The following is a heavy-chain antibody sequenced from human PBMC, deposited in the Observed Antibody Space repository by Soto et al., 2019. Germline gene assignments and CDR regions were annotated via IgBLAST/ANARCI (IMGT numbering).Heavy chain of an antibody. Sequence: EVQLAESGGGLVQPGGSLRLSCAASGFTFSIYWMSWVRQAPGKGLEWVANIKQDGSERYCVDSVKGRFTISRDNAKNSVYLQMNSLRAEDTAVYYCARGAEYCSGCTCYDWYYHMDVWGKGTTVTVSS. CDR3: ARGAEYCSGCTCYDWYYHMDV. CDR2: IKQDGSER. D-gene: IGHD2-15*01. J-gene: IGHJ6*03. V-gene: IGHV3-7*04. CDR1: GFTFSIYW.